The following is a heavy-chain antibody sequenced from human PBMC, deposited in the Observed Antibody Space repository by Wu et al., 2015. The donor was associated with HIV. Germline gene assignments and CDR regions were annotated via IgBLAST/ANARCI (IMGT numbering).Heavy chain of an antibody. J-gene: IGHJ3*02. CDR2: ISGFNGNT. D-gene: IGHD3-9*01. Sequence: QIQLMQSGPEVREPGASLNVSCKASGYTFINHGLSWVRQAPGQGLEWMGWISGFNGNTNYAQKFQGRVTMTTDRSTNTAYLELRSLRSDDTAVYYCAREYHTSYYDILTGHPSPDAFDIWGQGTMVTVSS. CDR1: GYTFINHG. CDR3: AREYHTSYYDILTGHPSPDAFDI. V-gene: IGHV1-18*01.